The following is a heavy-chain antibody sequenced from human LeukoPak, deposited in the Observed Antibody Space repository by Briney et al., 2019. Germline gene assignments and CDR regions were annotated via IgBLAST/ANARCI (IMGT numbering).Heavy chain of an antibody. CDR1: GGSFSDYY. J-gene: IGHJ4*02. CDR3: ASGIAVAGIHTGPDLDY. D-gene: IGHD6-19*01. CDR2: INHSGST. Sequence: PSETLSLTCAVYGGSFSDYYWNWIRQPPGRGLEWIGEINHSGSTYYNPSLKSRVTISVDRSKNQFSLKLSSVTAADTAVYYCASGIAVAGIHTGPDLDYWGQGTLVTVSS. V-gene: IGHV4-34*01.